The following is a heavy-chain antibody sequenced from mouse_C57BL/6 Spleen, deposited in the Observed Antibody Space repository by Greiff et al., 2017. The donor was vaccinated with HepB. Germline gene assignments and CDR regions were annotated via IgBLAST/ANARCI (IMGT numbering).Heavy chain of an antibody. CDR2: IYPGIGST. J-gene: IGHJ2*01. V-gene: IGHV1-55*01. CDR3: AYFYGSSYVIDY. CDR1: GYTFTSYW. Sequence: QVQLQQSGAELVKPGASVKMSCKASGYTFTSYWITWVKQRPGRGLEWIGGIYPGIGSTKYNEKFKSKATLTVDTSSSTAYMQLSSLTSEDSADYCCAYFYGSSYVIDYWGEGTTLTASS. D-gene: IGHD1-1*01.